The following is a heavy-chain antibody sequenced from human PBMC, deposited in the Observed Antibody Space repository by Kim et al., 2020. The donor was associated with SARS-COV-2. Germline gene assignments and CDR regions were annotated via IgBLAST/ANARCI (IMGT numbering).Heavy chain of an antibody. Sequence: GGSLRLSCAASGFTFSNVWMSWVRQAPGRGLEWVGRIKTKNDGGTADYGASVKGRFTISRDDSEDTVYLEMNSLKTEDTGVYYCTADPICSGDNYYPPAYWGQGTLVPVSS. CDR3: TADPICSGDNYYPPAY. D-gene: IGHD2-15*01. CDR2: IKTKNDGGTA. V-gene: IGHV3-15*01. CDR1: GFTFSNVW. J-gene: IGHJ4*02.